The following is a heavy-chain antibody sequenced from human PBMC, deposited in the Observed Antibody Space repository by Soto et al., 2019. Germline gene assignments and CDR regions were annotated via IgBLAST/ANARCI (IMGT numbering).Heavy chain of an antibody. D-gene: IGHD6-13*01. Sequence: ASVKVSCKVSGYALTDLSMHWVRQAPGKGLEWMGGFDPEDGETIYAQTFQGRVTMTEDTSTDTAYMELSSLRSEDTAVYYCATLIAAGGADLDVWGQGTTVTVSS. CDR2: FDPEDGET. J-gene: IGHJ6*02. CDR1: GYALTDLS. CDR3: ATLIAAGGADLDV. V-gene: IGHV1-24*01.